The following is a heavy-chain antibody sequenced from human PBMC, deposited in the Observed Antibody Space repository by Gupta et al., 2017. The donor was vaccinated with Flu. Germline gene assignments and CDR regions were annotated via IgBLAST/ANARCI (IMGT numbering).Heavy chain of an antibody. Sequence: QVPLQESGPGLVKPSQTLSLTCTVSGGSISSGSYYWSWIRQPAGKGLEWIGRIYTSGSNNYNPSLKSRVTISVDTAKNQFSLKLSSVTAADTAVYYCAFYYDAFDIWGQGTMVTVSS. CDR3: AFYYDAFDI. J-gene: IGHJ3*02. V-gene: IGHV4-61*02. D-gene: IGHD3-10*01. CDR1: GGSISSGSYY. CDR2: IYTSGSN.